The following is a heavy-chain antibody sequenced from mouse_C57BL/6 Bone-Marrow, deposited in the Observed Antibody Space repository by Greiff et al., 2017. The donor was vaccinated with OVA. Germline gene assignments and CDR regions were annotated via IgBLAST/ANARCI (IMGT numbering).Heavy chain of an antibody. V-gene: IGHV1-58*01. CDR1: GYTFTSYG. CDR3: ARGLGGAMDY. Sequence: VQLQQSGAELVRPGSSVKMSCKTSGYTFTSYGINWVKQRPGQGLEWIGYIYIGIGYTEYNEKFKGTATLTSDTASSTAYMQLSSLTSEDSAIYYCARGLGGAMDYWGQGTSVTVSS. J-gene: IGHJ4*01. D-gene: IGHD3-3*01. CDR2: IYIGIGYT.